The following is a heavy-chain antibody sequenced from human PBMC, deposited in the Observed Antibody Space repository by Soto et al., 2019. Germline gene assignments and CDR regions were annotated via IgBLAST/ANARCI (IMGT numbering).Heavy chain of an antibody. J-gene: IGHJ1*01. V-gene: IGHV3-23*01. CDR1: TFTFSNYA. CDR3: AKGREGTEGDVEYFQN. D-gene: IGHD1-1*01. CDR2: ITKSGSRT. Sequence: EMQLLESGGGLVQPGGSLRLSCAASTFTFSNYARSWVRQAPGKGLEWVSTITKSGSRTYYVDSVKGRFTISRDNSKNTLFLQMNSLRAEDTGIYYWAKGREGTEGDVEYFQNWGQGTLVTGSS.